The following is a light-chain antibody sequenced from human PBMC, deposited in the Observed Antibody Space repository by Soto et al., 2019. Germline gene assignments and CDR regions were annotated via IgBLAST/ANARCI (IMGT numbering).Light chain of an antibody. CDR1: SSDVGGYNF. CDR2: EVS. CDR3: TSYAGSNIPVV. J-gene: IGLJ2*01. Sequence: QSALTQPPSASGSPGQSVTISCTGTSSDVGGYNFVSWYQQHPGKAPKLMIYEVSERPSGVPDRFSGSKSGNTASPTVSGLQADDEADYYCTSYAGSNIPVVFGGGTKLTVL. V-gene: IGLV2-8*01.